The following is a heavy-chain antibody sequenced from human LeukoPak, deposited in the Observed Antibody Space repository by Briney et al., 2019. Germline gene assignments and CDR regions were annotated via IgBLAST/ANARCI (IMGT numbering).Heavy chain of an antibody. Sequence: GGSLILSCAASGFTFSSYAMSWVRQAPGKGLEWVSAISGSGGSTYYADSVKGRFTISRDNSKNTLYLQMNSLRAEDTAVYYCAMKNYYDSSGYYQREGYWGQGTLVTVSS. CDR3: AMKNYYDSSGYYQREGY. CDR2: ISGSGGST. V-gene: IGHV3-23*01. CDR1: GFTFSSYA. D-gene: IGHD3-22*01. J-gene: IGHJ4*02.